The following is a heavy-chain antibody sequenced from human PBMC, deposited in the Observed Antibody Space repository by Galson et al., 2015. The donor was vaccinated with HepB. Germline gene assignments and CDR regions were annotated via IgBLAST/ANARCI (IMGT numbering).Heavy chain of an antibody. J-gene: IGHJ6*03. CDR2: ISAYNGNT. D-gene: IGHD6-6*01. V-gene: IGHV1-18*01. Sequence: SVKVSCKASGYTFTSYGISWVRQAPGQGLEWMGWISAYNGNTNYAQKLQGRVTMTTDTSTSTAYMELRSLRSDDTAVYYCASGIAARPGYYYYYMDVWGKGTTVTVSS. CDR1: GYTFTSYG. CDR3: ASGIAARPGYYYYYMDV.